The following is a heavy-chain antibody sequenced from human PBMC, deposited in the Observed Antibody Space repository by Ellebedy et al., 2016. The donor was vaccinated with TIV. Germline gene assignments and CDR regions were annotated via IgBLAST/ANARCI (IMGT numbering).Heavy chain of an antibody. CDR1: GFTFSSYG. CDR2: ISSSGNTI. V-gene: IGHV3-48*04. CDR3: ARDHHGLSH. Sequence: GESLKISCAASGFTFSSYGMHWVRQAPGNGLEWVSYISSSGNTIYYVDSVKGRFTISRDNAKNSLYLQLNSLRAEDTAVYYCARDHHGLSHWGQGTLVTVSS. J-gene: IGHJ4*02. D-gene: IGHD4-17*01.